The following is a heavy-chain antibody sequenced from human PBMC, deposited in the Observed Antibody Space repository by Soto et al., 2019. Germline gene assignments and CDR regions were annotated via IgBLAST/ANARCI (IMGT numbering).Heavy chain of an antibody. CDR2: IYSGGST. V-gene: IGHV3-53*01. Sequence: VGSLRLSCAASGFTVSSNYMSWVRQAPGKGLEWVSVIYSGGSTYYADSVKGRFTISRDNSKNTLYLQMNSLRAEDTAVYYCARESATYYFDYWGQGTLVTVSS. CDR3: ARESATYYFDY. CDR1: GFTVSSNY. J-gene: IGHJ4*02.